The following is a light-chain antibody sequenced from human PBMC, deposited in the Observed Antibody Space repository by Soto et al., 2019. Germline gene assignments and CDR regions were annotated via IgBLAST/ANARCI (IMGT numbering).Light chain of an antibody. CDR1: HSVSSS. V-gene: IGKV3-11*01. Sequence: IVLTHTPASLSLSPGERATLSCRASHSVSSSLAWYQQKPGQAPRLLIYDASNRATGIPARFSGSVSGTGFTLTIRSLESEDFAGYYCQQRSNWPPWTVWQGT. CDR3: QQRSNWPPWT. J-gene: IGKJ1*01. CDR2: DAS.